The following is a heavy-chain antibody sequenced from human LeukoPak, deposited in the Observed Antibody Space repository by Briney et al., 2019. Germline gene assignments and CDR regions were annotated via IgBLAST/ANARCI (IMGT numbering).Heavy chain of an antibody. J-gene: IGHJ4*02. CDR3: ASLPWLVRWIYY. CDR2: ISSDSSDI. V-gene: IGHV3-21*06. CDR1: GFSFSSLA. Sequence: GGSLRLSCVGSGFSFSSLAMNWVRQAQGKGLEWVSSISSDSSDINYVDSVKGRFTISRDNARNSLYLQMNNLRDEDTAVYYCASLPWLVRWIYYWGQGTLVTVSS. D-gene: IGHD6-19*01.